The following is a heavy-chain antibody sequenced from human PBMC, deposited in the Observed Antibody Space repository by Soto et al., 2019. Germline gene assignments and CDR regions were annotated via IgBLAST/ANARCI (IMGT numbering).Heavy chain of an antibody. CDR2: IYWDDNR. CDR3: AHSPSGWYPFDY. V-gene: IGHV2-5*02. J-gene: IGHJ4*02. CDR1: GFSLSTRGVG. D-gene: IGHD6-19*01. Sequence: ESGPTLVNPTQTLTLTCTFSGFSLSTRGVGVGWIRQPPGKALKWLALIYWDDNRRYSPSLKGRLTITKDTSKNQVVLTMTNMDPVDTATYYCAHSPSGWYPFDYWGQGTLVT.